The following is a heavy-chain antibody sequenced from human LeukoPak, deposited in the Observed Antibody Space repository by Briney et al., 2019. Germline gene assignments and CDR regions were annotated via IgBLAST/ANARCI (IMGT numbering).Heavy chain of an antibody. CDR1: GFTFSNNW. CDR2: VKKDESEK. D-gene: IGHD3-10*01. CDR3: ARGPPYGSRSDYFDY. Sequence: GGSLRLSCAASGFTFSNNWMTWARQAPGKGLEWVASVKKDESEKYYVDSVKGRFTISRDNAKNSLYLQMNSLRVEDTAVYCARGPPYGSRSDYFDYWGQGTLVTVSS. J-gene: IGHJ4*02. V-gene: IGHV3-7*01.